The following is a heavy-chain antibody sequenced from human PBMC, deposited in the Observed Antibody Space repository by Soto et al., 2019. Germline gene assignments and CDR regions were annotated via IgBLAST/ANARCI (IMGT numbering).Heavy chain of an antibody. CDR3: AKEGGSNSLHPSYTGFDT. V-gene: IGHV1-2*02. Sequence: QVQLVQSGAEVKKPGASVKVSCKASGYIFTDYHIHWVRQAPGQGLEFMGWINTDNGGAGSAQQFQGRVTVTRDTSISTVYLELGNLGSDDTAVYFCAKEGGSNSLHPSYTGFDTWGQGTLITVSS. D-gene: IGHD6-13*01. CDR2: INTDNGGA. CDR1: GYIFTDYH. J-gene: IGHJ5*02.